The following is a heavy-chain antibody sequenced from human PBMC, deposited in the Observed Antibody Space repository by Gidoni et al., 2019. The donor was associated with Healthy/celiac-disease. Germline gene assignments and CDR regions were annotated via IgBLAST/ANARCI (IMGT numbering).Heavy chain of an antibody. J-gene: IGHJ3*02. Sequence: EGQLVAAGGGLVQPGGAVRLSGAAAGFTFRGYSLNWVRQAPGKGLECVSSISSSSSYIYYSDSVKGRFTTSSDNAKNSLYLHMNSLRAEDTAVYYCARDRPQYAFDIWGQGTMVTVSS. CDR2: ISSSSSYI. V-gene: IGHV3-21*01. CDR1: GFTFRGYS. CDR3: ARDRPQYAFDI.